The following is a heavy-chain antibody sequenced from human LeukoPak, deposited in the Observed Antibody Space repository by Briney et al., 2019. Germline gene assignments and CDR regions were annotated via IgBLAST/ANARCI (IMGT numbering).Heavy chain of an antibody. CDR2: INPNSGGT. CDR3: ARQGWNYVFWFDP. V-gene: IGHV1-2*02. Sequence: ASVKVSCKASGYTFTGYYMHWVRQAPGQGLEWMGWINPNSGGTNYAQKFQGRVTMTRDTSTSTAYMELSRLRSDDTAVYYCARQGWNYVFWFDPWGQGTLVTVSS. CDR1: GYTFTGYY. D-gene: IGHD1-7*01. J-gene: IGHJ5*02.